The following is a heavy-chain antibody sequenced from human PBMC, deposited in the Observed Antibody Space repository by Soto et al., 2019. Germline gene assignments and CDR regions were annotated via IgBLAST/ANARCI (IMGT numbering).Heavy chain of an antibody. CDR1: GFTFSIYG. CDR2: ISGGGGST. D-gene: IGHD2-2*01. CDR3: AVPSEVNSRFDP. J-gene: IGHJ5*02. Sequence: GGSLRLSCAASGFTFSIYGMNWVRQAPGKGLEWVSLISGGGGSTYYADSVKGRFTISRDNSKNTLFLQMNSLRAEDTAVYYCAVPSEVNSRFDPWGQGTLVTVSS. V-gene: IGHV3-23*01.